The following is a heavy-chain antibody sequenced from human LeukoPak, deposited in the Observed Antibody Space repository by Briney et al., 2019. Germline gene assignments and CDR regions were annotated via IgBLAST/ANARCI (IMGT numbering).Heavy chain of an antibody. CDR1: GFTFSSYG. CDR2: IRYDGSNK. Sequence: GGSLRLSCAASGFTFSSYGMHWVRQAPGKGLEWVAFIRYDGSNKYYADSVKGRFTISRDNSKNTLYLQMNSLRAEDTAVYYCAKDRGPYYYGLGSPYYFDYWGQGTLVTVSS. V-gene: IGHV3-30*02. CDR3: AKDRGPYYYGLGSPYYFDY. D-gene: IGHD3-10*01. J-gene: IGHJ4*02.